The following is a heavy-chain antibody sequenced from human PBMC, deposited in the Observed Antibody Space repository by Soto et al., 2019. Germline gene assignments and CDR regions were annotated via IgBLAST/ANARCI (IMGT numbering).Heavy chain of an antibody. CDR3: ARRGGATIYYGMDV. J-gene: IGHJ6*02. CDR2: SYYSGST. Sequence: SETLSLTCTVSGGSISSSRYYWGWSRQPPGKGLEWIGSSYYSGSTYYNTSLKSRFTISVDTSKNQCSLKLSSVTAADTAVYYCARRGGATIYYGMDVWGQGTTVTVSS. V-gene: IGHV4-39*01. D-gene: IGHD1-26*01. CDR1: GGSISSSRYY.